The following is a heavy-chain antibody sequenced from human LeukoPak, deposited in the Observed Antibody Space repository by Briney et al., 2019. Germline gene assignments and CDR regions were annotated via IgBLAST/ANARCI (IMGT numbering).Heavy chain of an antibody. CDR1: GYTFTGYY. Sequence: ASVKVSCKTSGYTFTGYYMHWVRQAPGQGLEWMGGIIPIFGTANYAQKFQGRLTITADEFMSTAYMELSSLRSEDTAVYYCARESHYSGSGSLPPPLDYWGQGTLVTVSS. D-gene: IGHD3-10*01. V-gene: IGHV1-69*13. CDR2: IIPIFGTA. CDR3: ARESHYSGSGSLPPPLDY. J-gene: IGHJ4*02.